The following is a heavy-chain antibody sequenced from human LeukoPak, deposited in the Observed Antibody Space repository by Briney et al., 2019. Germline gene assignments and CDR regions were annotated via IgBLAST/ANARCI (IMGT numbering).Heavy chain of an antibody. Sequence: RASVKVSCKASGYTFTSYYMHWVRQAPGQRLEWMGTINRSGHSTSYEQKFQGRVTMTRDMSTSTVYMELSSLRSDDTAVYYCAREGEMATIIDYWGQGTLVTVSS. CDR2: INRSGHST. J-gene: IGHJ4*02. V-gene: IGHV1-46*01. D-gene: IGHD5-24*01. CDR3: AREGEMATIIDY. CDR1: GYTFTSYY.